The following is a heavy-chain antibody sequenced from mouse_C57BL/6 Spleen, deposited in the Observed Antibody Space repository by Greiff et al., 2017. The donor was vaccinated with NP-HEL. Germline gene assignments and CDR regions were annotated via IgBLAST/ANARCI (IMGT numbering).Heavy chain of an antibody. Sequence: QVQLQQPGAELVMPGASVKLSCKASGYTFTSYWMHWVKQRPGQGLEWIGEIDPSDSYTTYNQKFNGKSTLTVDKASSTAYRQLSSLTSEDSAVYYCARATVVAFPFDDGGKGTTLTVSS. J-gene: IGHJ2*01. D-gene: IGHD1-1*01. CDR2: IDPSDSYT. CDR3: ARATVVAFPFDD. V-gene: IGHV1-69*01. CDR1: GYTFTSYW.